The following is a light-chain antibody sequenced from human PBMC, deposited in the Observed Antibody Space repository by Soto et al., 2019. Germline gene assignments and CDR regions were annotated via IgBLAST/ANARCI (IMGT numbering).Light chain of an antibody. V-gene: IGLV2-8*01. CDR3: SSNAGSNNLV. CDR1: SSEVGNYNY. CDR2: EVS. Sequence: QSALTQPPSASGTPGQSVTIPCTGTSSEVGNYNYVSWYQQHPGKAPKLMIYEVSRRPSGVPDRFSGSKSGNTASLTVSGLQAEDEADYYCSSNAGSNNLVFGGGTQLTVL. J-gene: IGLJ2*01.